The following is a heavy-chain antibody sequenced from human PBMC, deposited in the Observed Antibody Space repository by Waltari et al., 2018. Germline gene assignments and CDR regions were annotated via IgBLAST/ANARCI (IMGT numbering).Heavy chain of an antibody. J-gene: IGHJ4*02. CDR3: TTDRYIRGDF. Sequence: EVQLVESGGHLVKPGGSLRRSCVASGFPFSQAWRNWVRQVPGKGMEWVGRSKRQTDGGTADYGATVKGKFTISRDDSKNTLFLQSNSLTTEYTGVDYCTTDRYIRGDFWGQGTRVTVSS. D-gene: IGHD3-3*02. CDR1: GFPFSQAW. CDR2: SKRQTDGGTA. V-gene: IGHV3-15*07.